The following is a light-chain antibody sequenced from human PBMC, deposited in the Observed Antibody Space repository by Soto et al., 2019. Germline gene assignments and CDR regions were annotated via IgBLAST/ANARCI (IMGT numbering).Light chain of an antibody. J-gene: IGKJ5*01. V-gene: IGKV3D-20*02. CDR3: HQRQYWPPIT. CDR2: GAS. CDR1: QSVSNNY. Sequence: EVVVTQSPGTLSLSPGERATLSCRASQSVSNNYLAWYQQKPGQAPRLLIYGASNRATGIPDRFSGSGSGADFTLTISRLEPEDFAVYYCHQRQYWPPITFGQRTRLEIK.